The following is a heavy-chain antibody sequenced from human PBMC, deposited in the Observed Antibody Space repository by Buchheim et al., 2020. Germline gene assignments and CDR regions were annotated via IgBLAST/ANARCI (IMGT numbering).Heavy chain of an antibody. CDR1: GFTFSSYS. V-gene: IGHV3-48*02. Sequence: EVQLVESGGGLVQPGGSLRLSCAASGFTFSSYSMNWVRQAPGKGLEWVSYISSSSSTIYYADSVKGRFTISRDNSKNSLYLQMNSLRDEDTAVYYCAYLSLVVTRVYYFDYWGQGTL. CDR3: AYLSLVVTRVYYFDY. J-gene: IGHJ4*02. CDR2: ISSSSSTI. D-gene: IGHD4-23*01.